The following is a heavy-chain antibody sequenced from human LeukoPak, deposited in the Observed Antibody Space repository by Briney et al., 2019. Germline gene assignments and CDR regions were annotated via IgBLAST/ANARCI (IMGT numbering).Heavy chain of an antibody. CDR2: INPNSGGT. Sequence: ASVKVSSKASGYTFTGYYMHWVRQAPGQGLEWMGWINPNSGGTNYAQKFQGRVTMTRDTSISTAYMELSRLRSDDTAVYYCARDLAGSGSDDAFDIWGQGTMVTVSS. CDR3: ARDLAGSGSDDAFDI. V-gene: IGHV1-2*02. J-gene: IGHJ3*02. CDR1: GYTFTGYY. D-gene: IGHD3-10*01.